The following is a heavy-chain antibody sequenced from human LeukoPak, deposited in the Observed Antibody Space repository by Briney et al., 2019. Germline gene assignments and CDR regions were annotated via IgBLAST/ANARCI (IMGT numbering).Heavy chain of an antibody. V-gene: IGHV1-69*13. CDR2: IIPIFGTA. CDR1: GGTFSSYA. CDR3: ARGYESLSLGY. J-gene: IGHJ4*02. Sequence: GASVKVSCKASGGTFSSYAISWVRQAPGQGLEWMGGIIPIFGTANYAQRFQGRVTITADESTSTAYMELSSLRSEDTAVYYCARGYESLSLGYWGQGTLVTVSS. D-gene: IGHD5-12*01.